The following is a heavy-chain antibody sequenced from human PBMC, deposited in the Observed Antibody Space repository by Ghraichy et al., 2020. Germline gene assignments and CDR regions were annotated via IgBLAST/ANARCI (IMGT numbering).Heavy chain of an antibody. CDR2: ISSSSSTI. CDR1: GFTFSSYS. D-gene: IGHD2-2*02. V-gene: IGHV3-48*02. CDR3: ARGYNYYYYGMDV. J-gene: IGHJ6*02. Sequence: GGSLRLSCAASGFTFSSYSMNWVRQAPGKGLEWVSYISSSSSTIYYADSVKGRFTISRDNAKNSLYLQMKSLRDEDTAVYYCARGYNYYYYGMDVWGQGTTVTVSS.